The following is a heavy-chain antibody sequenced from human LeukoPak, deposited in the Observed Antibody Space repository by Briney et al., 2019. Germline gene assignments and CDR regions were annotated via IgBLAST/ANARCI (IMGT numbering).Heavy chain of an antibody. D-gene: IGHD1/OR15-1a*01. Sequence: GGSLRLSCEASGFTFRDHWMHWVRQVPGKGLVRVSRINGDESSTAYADSVKGRFTISRDNARNTLYLQMNSLRVEDTAIYYCARDRAESNWTNHTLFDSWGQGTPVTVSS. J-gene: IGHJ4*02. CDR1: GFTFRDHW. CDR3: ARDRAESNWTNHTLFDS. CDR2: INGDESST. V-gene: IGHV3-74*01.